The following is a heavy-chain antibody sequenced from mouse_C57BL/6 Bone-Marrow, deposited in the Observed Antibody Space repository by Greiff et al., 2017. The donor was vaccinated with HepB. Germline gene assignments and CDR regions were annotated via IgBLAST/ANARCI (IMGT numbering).Heavy chain of an antibody. CDR1: GYTFTSYW. D-gene: IGHD2-4*01. CDR3: ARGGPYDYDRFAY. CDR2: IYPGSGST. J-gene: IGHJ3*01. V-gene: IGHV1-55*01. Sequence: QVQLKQPGAELVKPGASVKMSCKASGYTFTSYWITWVKQRPGQGLEWIGDIYPGSGSTNYNEKFKSKATLTVDPSSSTAYMQLSSLTSEDSAVYYCARGGPYDYDRFAYWGQGTLVTVSA.